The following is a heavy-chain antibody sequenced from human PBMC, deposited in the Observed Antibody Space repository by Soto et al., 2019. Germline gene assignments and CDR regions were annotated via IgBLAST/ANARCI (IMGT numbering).Heavy chain of an antibody. CDR2: IYYSGSS. Sequence: QVQLQESGPGLVKPSQTLSLTCTVSGDSIRSTDYYWSWVRQHPGKGLEWIVYIYYSGSSYYNPSLKSRVTKSVDTSKNQFSLKLNSVTAADTAVYYCARVRRAATYGRDYGMDVGGQWTTVTVSS. V-gene: IGHV4-31*03. J-gene: IGHJ6*02. CDR3: ARVRRAATYGRDYGMDV. D-gene: IGHD2-15*01. CDR1: GDSIRSTDYY.